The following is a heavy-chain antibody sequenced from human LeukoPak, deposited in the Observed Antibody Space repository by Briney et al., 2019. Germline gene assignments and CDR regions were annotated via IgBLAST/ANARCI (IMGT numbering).Heavy chain of an antibody. Sequence: SGPTLVNPTQTLTLTCTFSGFSLSTSGMCVSWIRQPPGKALEWLARIDWDDGRYYSTSLKTRLTISKDTSKDQVVLTMTNMDPVDTATYYCARVPYYDSRTFDYWGQGTLVTVSS. CDR2: IDWDDGR. J-gene: IGHJ4*02. D-gene: IGHD3-22*01. V-gene: IGHV2-70*11. CDR3: ARVPYYDSRTFDY. CDR1: GFSLSTSGMC.